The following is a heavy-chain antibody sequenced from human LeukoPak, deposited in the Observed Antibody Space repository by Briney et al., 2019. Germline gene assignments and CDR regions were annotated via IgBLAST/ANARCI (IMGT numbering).Heavy chain of an antibody. D-gene: IGHD2-2*01. V-gene: IGHV3-48*02. CDR1: GFTFSSYS. J-gene: IGHJ1*01. CDR3: ARVPWGVPAATGGGYFQH. Sequence: GGSLRLSCAASGFTFSSYSMNWVRQAPGKGLEWVSYISSSSSTIYYADSVKGRFTISRDNAKNSLYLQMNSLRDEDTAVYYCARVPWGVPAATGGGYFQHWGQGTLVTVSS. CDR2: ISSSSSTI.